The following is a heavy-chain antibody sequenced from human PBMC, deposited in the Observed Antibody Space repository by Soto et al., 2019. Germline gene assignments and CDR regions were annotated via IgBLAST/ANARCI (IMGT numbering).Heavy chain of an antibody. Sequence: GGSLRLSCAASGFTFSSYSMNWVRQAPGKGLEWVSSISSSSSYIYYADSVKGRFTISRDNAKNSLYLQMNSLRAEDTAVYYCARVRPGIDPNFDYWGQGTLVTVSS. J-gene: IGHJ4*02. D-gene: IGHD3-10*01. CDR1: GFTFSSYS. CDR3: ARVRPGIDPNFDY. CDR2: ISSSSSYI. V-gene: IGHV3-21*01.